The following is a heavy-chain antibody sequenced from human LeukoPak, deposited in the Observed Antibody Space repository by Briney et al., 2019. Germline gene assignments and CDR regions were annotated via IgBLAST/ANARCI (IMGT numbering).Heavy chain of an antibody. CDR2: IIPIFGTA. CDR1: GGTFSSYA. Sequence: ASVKVSCKAPGGTFSSYAISWVRQAPGQGLEWMGGIIPIFGTANYAQKFQGRVTITTDESTSTAYMELSSLRSEDTAVYYCARGGYSGYELALNWFDPWGQGTLVTVSS. CDR3: ARGGYSGYELALNWFDP. J-gene: IGHJ5*02. D-gene: IGHD5-12*01. V-gene: IGHV1-69*05.